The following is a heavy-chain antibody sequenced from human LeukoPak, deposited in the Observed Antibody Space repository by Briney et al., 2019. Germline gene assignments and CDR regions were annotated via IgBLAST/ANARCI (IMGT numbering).Heavy chain of an antibody. CDR2: INHSGST. D-gene: IGHD3-3*01. CDR3: ARHYDFWSGYYFY. J-gene: IGHJ4*02. V-gene: IGHV4-34*01. Sequence: SETLSLACAVYGGSFSGYYWSWIRQPPGKGLEWIGEINHSGSTNYNPSLKSRVTISVDTSKNQFSLKLSSVTAADTAVYYCARHYDFWSGYYFYWGQGTLVTVSS. CDR1: GGSFSGYY.